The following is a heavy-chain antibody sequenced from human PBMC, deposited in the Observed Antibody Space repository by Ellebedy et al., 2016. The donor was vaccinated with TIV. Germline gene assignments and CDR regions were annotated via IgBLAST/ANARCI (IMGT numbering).Heavy chain of an antibody. J-gene: IGHJ4*02. Sequence: GESLKISCAASGFPFDSYVMNWVRQAPGKGLELVALISYDGSNKYFADSAQGRFTTSRDNSQNTLYLLMNSLRGDDTAIYYCARALNHVDTVSTAPLDCWGQGTLVTVSS. CDR3: ARALNHVDTVSTAPLDC. D-gene: IGHD5/OR15-5a*01. CDR2: ISYDGSNK. CDR1: GFPFDSYV. V-gene: IGHV3-30*04.